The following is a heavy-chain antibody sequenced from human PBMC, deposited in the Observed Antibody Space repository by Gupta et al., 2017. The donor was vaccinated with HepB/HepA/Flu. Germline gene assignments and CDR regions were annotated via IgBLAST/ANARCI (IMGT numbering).Heavy chain of an antibody. V-gene: IGHV4-39*01. J-gene: IGHJ4*02. CDR2: IYYSGST. CDR1: GGSISSSSYY. Sequence: QLQLQESGPGLVKPSETLSLTCTVSGGSISSSSYYWGWIRQPPGKGLEWIGSIYYSGSTYYNPSLKSRVTISVDTSKNQFSLKLSSVTAADTAVYYCARHPRGSPFDYWGQGTLVTVSS. CDR3: ARHPRGSPFDY. D-gene: IGHD3-10*01.